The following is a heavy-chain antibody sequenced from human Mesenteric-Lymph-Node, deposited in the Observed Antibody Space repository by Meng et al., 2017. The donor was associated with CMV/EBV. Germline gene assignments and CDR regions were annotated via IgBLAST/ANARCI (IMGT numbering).Heavy chain of an antibody. Sequence: SGPTLVKPTQTLTLTCTFSGFSLTTSGVAVGWIRQPPGKALEWLALIYWNDDKHYSPSLKSGLTITKDNSKNQVVLTMTNMGPVDTATYYCVHKRSGSASYYYWGQGTLVTVSS. CDR2: IYWNDDK. V-gene: IGHV2-5*01. CDR3: VHKRSGSASYYY. CDR1: GFSLTTSGVA. D-gene: IGHD3-10*01. J-gene: IGHJ4*02.